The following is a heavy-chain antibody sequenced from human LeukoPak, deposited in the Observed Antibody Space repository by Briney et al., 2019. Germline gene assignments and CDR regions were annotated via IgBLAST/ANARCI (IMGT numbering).Heavy chain of an antibody. CDR3: ARGDIVVVVAAFLIGAGNAFDI. V-gene: IGHV4-39*01. Sequence: DPSETLSLTCTVSGGSISSSSYYWGWIRQPPGKGLEWIGSIYYSGSTYYNPSLKSRVTISVDTSKNQFSLKLSSVTAADTAVYYCARGDIVVVVAAFLIGAGNAFDIWGQGTMVTVSS. CDR1: GGSISSSSYY. CDR2: IYYSGST. J-gene: IGHJ3*02. D-gene: IGHD2-15*01.